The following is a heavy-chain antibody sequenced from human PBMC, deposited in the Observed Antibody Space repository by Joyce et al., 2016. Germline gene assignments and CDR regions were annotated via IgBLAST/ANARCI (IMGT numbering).Heavy chain of an antibody. CDR2: IDPNDGST. J-gene: IGHJ4*02. D-gene: IGHD1-26*01. CDR1: GYTFSNYY. Sequence: QVQLVQSGAEVKKPGASVKLSCKASGYTFSNYYMHWVRQAPGQGLEWMGIIDPNDGSTNYAQKFQGRVTVTRDTSTSTVYMDLSSLRSEDTAVYYCARTDSGSHSDWGLGTLVTVSS. V-gene: IGHV1-46*03. CDR3: ARTDSGSHSD.